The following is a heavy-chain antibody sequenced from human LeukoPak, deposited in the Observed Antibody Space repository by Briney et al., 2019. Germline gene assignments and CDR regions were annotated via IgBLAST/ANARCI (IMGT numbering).Heavy chain of an antibody. V-gene: IGHV4-4*03. CDR3: AREILGGSNPGAY. CDR1: LDSTTSNF. J-gene: IGHJ4*02. Sequence: PETLSLTCTVSLDSTTSNFWSWVRQPPGKGLEWIGEIHRSGSPNYNPSLQSRVTISIDRSRNQIVLELSSVTAADTAVYYCAREILGGSNPGAYWGQGILVTVSS. D-gene: IGHD4/OR15-4a*01. CDR2: IHRSGSP.